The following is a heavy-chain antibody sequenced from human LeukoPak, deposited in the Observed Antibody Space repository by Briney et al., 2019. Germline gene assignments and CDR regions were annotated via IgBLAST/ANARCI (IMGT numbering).Heavy chain of an antibody. CDR3: AKASPGTLYDFWSGYPNYYYYYGMDV. V-gene: IGHV3-23*01. D-gene: IGHD3-3*01. J-gene: IGHJ6*02. CDR1: GFTFSSYA. CDR2: ISGSGGST. Sequence: GGSLRLSCAASGFTFSSYAMSWVRQAPGKGLEWVSAISGSGGSTYYADSVKGRFTISRDNSKNTLYLQMNSLRAEDTAVYYCAKASPGTLYDFWSGYPNYYYYYGMDVWGQGTTVTVSS.